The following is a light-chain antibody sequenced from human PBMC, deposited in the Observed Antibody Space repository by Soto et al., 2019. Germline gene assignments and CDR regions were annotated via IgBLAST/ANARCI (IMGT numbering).Light chain of an antibody. V-gene: IGKV3-20*01. CDR2: GAS. Sequence: EIVLTHSPGTLSLSPGERATLSCRASLTISDNYLAWYQQKAGQAPRLVIYGASSRATGIPDRFSASGSGTDFTLTISRLEPEDFAVYYCQQYGRSPFTFGPGTKVDIK. CDR3: QQYGRSPFT. J-gene: IGKJ3*01. CDR1: LTISDNY.